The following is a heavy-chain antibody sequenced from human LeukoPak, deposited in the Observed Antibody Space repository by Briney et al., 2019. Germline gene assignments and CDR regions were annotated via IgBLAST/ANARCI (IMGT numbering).Heavy chain of an antibody. CDR3: ARDQWRPTAHRTMILFDY. CDR1: GFTFSSYA. Sequence: PGGSLRLSCAASGFTFSSYAMHWVRQAPGKGLEWGAVISYDGSNKYYADSVKGRFTISRDNAKNSLYLQMNSLRAEDTAVYYCARDQWRPTAHRTMILFDYWGQGTLVTVSS. V-gene: IGHV3-30*04. CDR2: ISYDGSNK. D-gene: IGHD2-8*01. J-gene: IGHJ4*02.